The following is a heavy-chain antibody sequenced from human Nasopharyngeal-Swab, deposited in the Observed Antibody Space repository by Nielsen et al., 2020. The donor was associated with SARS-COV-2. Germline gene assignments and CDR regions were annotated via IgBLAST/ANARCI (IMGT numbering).Heavy chain of an antibody. D-gene: IGHD3-9*01. CDR3: ARGSPDWYSEYLQD. Sequence: GESLKISCAISGFSVSGNSMTWVRQAPGKGLEWVSVIFAGGSTYYADSVEGRFTISRHNSKNTLFLQMNSLRTEDTAVYYCARGSPDWYSEYLQDWGQGTLVTVSS. CDR2: IFAGGST. CDR1: GFSVSGNS. V-gene: IGHV3-53*04. J-gene: IGHJ1*01.